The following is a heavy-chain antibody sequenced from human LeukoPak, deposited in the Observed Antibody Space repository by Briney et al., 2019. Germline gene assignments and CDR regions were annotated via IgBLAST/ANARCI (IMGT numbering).Heavy chain of an antibody. Sequence: PGGSLRLSCAASGFTFDDYGMSWVRQAPGKGLEWVSGINWNGGSTGYADSVKGRFTISRDNAKNSLYLQMNSLRAEDTALYHCARVRGSWGYYYMDVWGKGTTVTVSS. CDR1: GFTFDDYG. J-gene: IGHJ6*03. CDR2: INWNGGST. V-gene: IGHV3-20*01. CDR3: ARVRGSWGYYYMDV. D-gene: IGHD2-15*01.